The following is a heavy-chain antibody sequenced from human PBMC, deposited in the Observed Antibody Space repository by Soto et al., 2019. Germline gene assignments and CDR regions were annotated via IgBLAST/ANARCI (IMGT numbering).Heavy chain of an antibody. CDR3: ARDLEFRDGNISHLDY. J-gene: IGHJ4*02. V-gene: IGHV1-69*01. D-gene: IGHD3-10*01. Sequence: QVQLVQSGAEVKKPGSSVKVSCKASGGTFSSHVFNWVRQAPGQGLEWMGGIMPIIGTANYAQKFQARVTITADESTSTAYMELSSLRSEDTAVDYCARDLEFRDGNISHLDYWGQGTLVTVSS. CDR2: IMPIIGTA. CDR1: GGTFSSHV.